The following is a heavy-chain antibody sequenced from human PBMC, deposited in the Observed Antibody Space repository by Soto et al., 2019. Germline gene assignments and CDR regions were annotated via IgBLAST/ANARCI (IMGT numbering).Heavy chain of an antibody. J-gene: IGHJ3*02. CDR3: VRAPGPHCTNGVCYGGDAFDI. CDR1: GYTFTGYY. Sequence: QVQLVQSGAEVKKPGASVKVSCKASGYTFTGYYMHWVRQAPGQGLEWTGWINPNSGGTNYAQKFQGWVTMTRDTSISTAYMELSRLRSDDTAVYYCVRAPGPHCTNGVCYGGDAFDIWGQGTMVTVSS. V-gene: IGHV1-2*04. D-gene: IGHD2-8*01. CDR2: INPNSGGT.